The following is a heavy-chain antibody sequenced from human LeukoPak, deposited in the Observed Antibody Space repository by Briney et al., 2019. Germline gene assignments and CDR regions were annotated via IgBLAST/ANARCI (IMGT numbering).Heavy chain of an antibody. CDR3: AKQRGTAMVGYYFDY. J-gene: IGHJ4*02. Sequence: GGSLRLSCAASGFTFSSYAMSWVRQAPGKGLEWVSAISGSGGSTYYADPVKGRFTISRDNSKNTLYLQMNSLRAEDTAVYYCAKQRGTAMVGYYFDYWGQGTLVTVSS. V-gene: IGHV3-23*01. CDR2: ISGSGGST. CDR1: GFTFSSYA. D-gene: IGHD5-18*01.